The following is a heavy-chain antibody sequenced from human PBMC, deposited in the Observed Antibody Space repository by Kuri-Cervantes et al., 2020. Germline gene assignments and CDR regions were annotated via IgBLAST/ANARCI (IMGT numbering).Heavy chain of an antibody. Sequence: GESLKISCAASGFTFSSYSMNWVRQAPGKGLEWVSAISTGGGGTYYADSVKGRFTISRDNSKSTLWLQMNSLRAEDTAVYYCAVNYGGNSGFDYWGQGTLVTVSS. V-gene: IGHV3-23*01. CDR2: ISTGGGGT. J-gene: IGHJ4*02. D-gene: IGHD4-23*01. CDR3: AVNYGGNSGFDY. CDR1: GFTFSSYS.